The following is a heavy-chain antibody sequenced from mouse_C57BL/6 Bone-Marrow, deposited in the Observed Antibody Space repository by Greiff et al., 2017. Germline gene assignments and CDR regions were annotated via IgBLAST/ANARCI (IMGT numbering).Heavy chain of an antibody. CDR2: IDPATGTT. V-gene: IGHV14-3*01. CDR1: GFNIKNTY. Sequence: VQLKQSVAELLRPGASVKLSCTASGFNIKNTYMHWVKQRPEQGLEWIGRIDPATGTTKYAPQFQGKATITADTSSNTAYLQLSSLTSEDTASYYCARGHDDYDPWFADWGQGTLGTVSA. CDR3: ARGHDDYDPWFAD. D-gene: IGHD2-4*01. J-gene: IGHJ3*01.